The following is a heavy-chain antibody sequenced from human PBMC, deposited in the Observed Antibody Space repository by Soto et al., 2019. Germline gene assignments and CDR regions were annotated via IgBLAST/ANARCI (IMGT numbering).Heavy chain of an antibody. CDR3: ARGDYGDPMGGY. Sequence: QVQLQESGPGLVKPSQTLSLTCTVSGGSISRGGYYWSWIRQHPGKGLEWIGYIYYSGSTYYNPSLKSRVTISVDTSKNQFSLKLSSVAAADTAVYYCARGDYGDPMGGYWGQGTLVTVSS. CDR2: IYYSGST. J-gene: IGHJ4*02. D-gene: IGHD4-17*01. CDR1: GGSISRGGYY. V-gene: IGHV4-31*03.